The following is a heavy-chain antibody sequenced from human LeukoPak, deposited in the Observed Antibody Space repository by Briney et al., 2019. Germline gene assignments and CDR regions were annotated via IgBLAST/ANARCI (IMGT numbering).Heavy chain of an antibody. D-gene: IGHD3-3*01. J-gene: IGHJ6*03. Sequence: SETLSLTCTVSGGSISSYYWSWIRRPAGKGLEWIGRIYTSGSTNYNPSLKSRVTMSVDTSKNQFSLKLSSVTAADTAVYYCARSAYDFWSDPYYYYMDVWGKGTTVTVSS. V-gene: IGHV4-4*07. CDR2: IYTSGST. CDR3: ARSAYDFWSDPYYYYMDV. CDR1: GGSISSYY.